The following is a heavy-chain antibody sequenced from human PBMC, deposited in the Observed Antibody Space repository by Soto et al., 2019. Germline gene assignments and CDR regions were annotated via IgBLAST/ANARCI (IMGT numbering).Heavy chain of an antibody. D-gene: IGHD6-25*01. CDR3: ARENSRISPRLFDH. CDR2: ISGGGSSN. CDR1: GFIFTIFA. V-gene: IGHV3-23*01. Sequence: PGGSLRLSCAASGFIFTIFAMNWARQAPGKGLEWVSTISGGGSSNYYADAVKGRFTISRDNSMDTLYPQMKSLRAEDTAIYYCARENSRISPRLFDHWGRGTRVTVS. J-gene: IGHJ2*01.